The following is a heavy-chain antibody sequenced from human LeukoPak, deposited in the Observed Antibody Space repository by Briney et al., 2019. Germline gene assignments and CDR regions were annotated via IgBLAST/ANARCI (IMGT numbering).Heavy chain of an antibody. CDR1: GFTVSNNY. J-gene: IGHJ4*02. Sequence: TGGSLRLSCAASGFTVSNNYMSWVRQAPGKGLEWVSLIYSGDNAYYADSVRGRFTISRDNSKNTLYLQMNSLRVEDTAMYYCARDSTAGNTFDYWGQGTLVTVSS. D-gene: IGHD6-19*01. CDR2: IYSGDNA. CDR3: ARDSTAGNTFDY. V-gene: IGHV3-53*01.